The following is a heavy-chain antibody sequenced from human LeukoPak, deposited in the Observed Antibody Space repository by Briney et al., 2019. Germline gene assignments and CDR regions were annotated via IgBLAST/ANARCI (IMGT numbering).Heavy chain of an antibody. CDR1: GGSISSSSYY. CDR3: ARHGSSSLAYFDY. J-gene: IGHJ4*02. V-gene: IGHV4-39*01. D-gene: IGHD6-6*01. Sequence: PSETLSLTCTVSGGSISSSSYYWGWIRQPPGKGLEWIGSIYYSGSTYYNPSLKSRVTISVDTSKNQFSLKLSSVTAADTAVYYCARHGSSSLAYFDYWGQGTLDTVSS. CDR2: IYYSGST.